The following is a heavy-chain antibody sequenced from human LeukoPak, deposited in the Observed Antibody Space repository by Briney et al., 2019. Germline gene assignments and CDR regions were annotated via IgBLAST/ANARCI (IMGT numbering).Heavy chain of an antibody. Sequence: ASVKVSRKASGYTFTGYYMHWVRQAPGQGLEWMGWMNPNSGNTGYAQKFQGRVTITRNTSISTAYMELSSLRSEDTAVYYCARAEVLRFLEWLPGTYYFDYWGQGTLVTVSS. CDR2: MNPNSGNT. J-gene: IGHJ4*02. CDR1: GYTFTGYY. CDR3: ARAEVLRFLEWLPGTYYFDY. V-gene: IGHV1-8*03. D-gene: IGHD3-3*01.